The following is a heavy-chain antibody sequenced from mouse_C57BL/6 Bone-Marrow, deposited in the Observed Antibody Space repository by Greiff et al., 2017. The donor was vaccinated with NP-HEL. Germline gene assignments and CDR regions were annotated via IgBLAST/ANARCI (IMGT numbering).Heavy chain of an antibody. CDR3: ARRWLLRYFDV. V-gene: IGHV1-63*01. CDR2: IYPGGGYT. J-gene: IGHJ1*03. D-gene: IGHD2-3*01. Sequence: VQLVESGAELVRPGTSVKMSCKASGYTFTNYWIGWAKQRPGHGLEWIGDIYPGGGYTNYNEKFKGKATLTADKSSSTAYMQFSSLTSEDSAIYYCARRWLLRYFDVWGTGTTVTVSS. CDR1: GYTFTNYW.